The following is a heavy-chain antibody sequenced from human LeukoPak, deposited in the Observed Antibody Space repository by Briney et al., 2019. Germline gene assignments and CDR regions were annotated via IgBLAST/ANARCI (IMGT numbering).Heavy chain of an antibody. CDR3: ARMYSSTIPPGY. Sequence: SQTLSLTCTVSGGSISSGSYYWSWIRQPAGKGLEWIGRIYTSGSTNYNPSLKSRVTISVDTSKNQFSLKLTSVTAADTAVYYCARMYSSTIPPGYWGQGTLVTVSS. V-gene: IGHV4-61*02. J-gene: IGHJ4*02. CDR1: GGSISSGSYY. D-gene: IGHD6-13*01. CDR2: IYTSGST.